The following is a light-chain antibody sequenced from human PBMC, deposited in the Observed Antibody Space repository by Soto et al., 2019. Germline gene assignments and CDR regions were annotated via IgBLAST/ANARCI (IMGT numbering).Light chain of an antibody. CDR2: DVT. Sequence: QCALAQPRSVSGSPGQSVTISCTGTSSDVGGYDYVSWYQQHPGKAPRVIISDVTKRPSGVPDRFSASKSGNTASLTISGLLAEDEAAYYCCSYSGTYPVGFGGGTKLTVL. CDR3: CSYSGTYPVG. CDR1: SSDVGGYDY. V-gene: IGLV2-11*01. J-gene: IGLJ2*01.